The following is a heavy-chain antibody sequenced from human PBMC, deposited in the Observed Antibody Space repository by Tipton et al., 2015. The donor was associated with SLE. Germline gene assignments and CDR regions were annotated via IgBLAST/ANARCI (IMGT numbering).Heavy chain of an antibody. CDR3: ASYCSGGRCYSDY. D-gene: IGHD2-15*01. CDR2: LYYGGTT. J-gene: IGHJ4*02. CDR1: GDSISSSSYY. Sequence: TLSLTCTVSGDSISSSSYYWGWIRQPPRKGLEWIGSLYYGGTTYYNPSLKSRVTISVGTSKNQFSLKLNSVTAADTAVYYCASYCSGGRCYSDYWGQGTLVTVSS. V-gene: IGHV4-39*07.